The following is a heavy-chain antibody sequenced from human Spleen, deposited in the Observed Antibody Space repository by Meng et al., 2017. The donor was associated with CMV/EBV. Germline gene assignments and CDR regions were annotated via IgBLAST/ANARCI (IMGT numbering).Heavy chain of an antibody. CDR2: IYYSGST. J-gene: IGHJ5*02. D-gene: IGHD4-17*01. CDR3: ARDRKHYGERGWFDP. CDR1: GASVSGGTYH. V-gene: IGHV4-30-4*08. Sequence: HVHLQASVQGLVKPSQPPSLTCTVSGASVSGGTYHWSWIRQPPGKELQWIGYIYYSGSTYSNASLKSRVTISIDRSKNQCSLKLSSVTAADTAVYYCARDRKHYGERGWFDPWGQGTLVTVSS.